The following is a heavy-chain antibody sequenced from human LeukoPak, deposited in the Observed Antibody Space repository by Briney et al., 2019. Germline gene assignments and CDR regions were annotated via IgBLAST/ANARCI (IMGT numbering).Heavy chain of an antibody. J-gene: IGHJ3*02. CDR1: GGSISSSSYY. D-gene: IGHD2-15*01. CDR2: INHSGST. CDR3: ARTRHCSGGSCYRGAFDI. V-gene: IGHV4-39*07. Sequence: SETLSLTCTVSGGSISSSSYYWGWIRQPPGKGLEWIGEINHSGSTNYNPSLKSRVTISVDTSKNQFSLKLSSVTAADTAVYYCARTRHCSGGSCYRGAFDIWGQGTMVTVSS.